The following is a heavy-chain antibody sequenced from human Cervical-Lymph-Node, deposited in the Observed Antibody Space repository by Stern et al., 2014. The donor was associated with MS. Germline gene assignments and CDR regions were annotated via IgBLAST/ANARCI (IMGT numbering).Heavy chain of an antibody. CDR2: ISWNSGSL. Sequence: VQLVQSGGGLVQPGRSLRLSCAASGFTFNDYAMHWVRQAPGKGLEWVSGISWNSGSLGYADSVKGRFTISRDNAKNSLYLQMNNLRVEDTALYYCAKDIVGASWRTGPQDYWGQGTLVTVSS. D-gene: IGHD1-26*01. CDR3: AKDIVGASWRTGPQDY. J-gene: IGHJ4*02. V-gene: IGHV3-9*01. CDR1: GFTFNDYA.